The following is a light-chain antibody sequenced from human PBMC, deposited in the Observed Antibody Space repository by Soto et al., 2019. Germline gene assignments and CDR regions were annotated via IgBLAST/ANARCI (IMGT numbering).Light chain of an antibody. CDR1: SSDGGSYNY. V-gene: IGLV2-14*01. CDR3: SSYTSSSTL. Sequence: QCVLAHPASVSGVPGQSIPISCTGTSSDGGSYNYVSWYQQHPGKAPKLMIYEVSDRPSGISSRFSGSKSGNTASLTISGLQTEDEADYYCSSYTSSSTLFGTGTKLTVL. J-gene: IGLJ1*01. CDR2: EVS.